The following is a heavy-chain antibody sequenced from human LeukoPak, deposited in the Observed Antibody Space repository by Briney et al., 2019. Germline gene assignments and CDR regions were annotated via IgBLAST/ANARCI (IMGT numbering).Heavy chain of an antibody. CDR3: AKGYCSSTSCHARFDY. J-gene: IGHJ4*02. Sequence: GGSLRLSCAASGFNFNSDPMNWVRQAPGKGLEWLSNIRHSGETTYADSVKGRFTISRDNSKNTLYLQMNSLRAEDTAVYYCAKGYCSSTSCHARFDYWGQGTLVTVSS. CDR1: GFNFNSDP. V-gene: IGHV3-23*01. CDR2: IRHSGETT. D-gene: IGHD2-2*01.